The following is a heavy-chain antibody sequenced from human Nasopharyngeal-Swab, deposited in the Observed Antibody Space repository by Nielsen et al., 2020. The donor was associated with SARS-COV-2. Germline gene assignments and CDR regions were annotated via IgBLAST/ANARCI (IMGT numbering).Heavy chain of an antibody. CDR2: ISYDGSDQ. CDR3: ARDLLLYTAMATPYFDY. Sequence: GESLKISCAASGFTFRSYAMYWVRQAPGKGLEWVAVISYDGSDQYYADSVKGRFTISRDNAKNSLYLQMNSLRAEDTAVYYCARDLLLYTAMATPYFDYWGQGTLVTVSS. V-gene: IGHV3-30*04. D-gene: IGHD5-18*01. J-gene: IGHJ4*02. CDR1: GFTFRSYA.